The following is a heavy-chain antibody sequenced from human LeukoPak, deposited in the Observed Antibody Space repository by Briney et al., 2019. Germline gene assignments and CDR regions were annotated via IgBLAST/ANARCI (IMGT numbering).Heavy chain of an antibody. J-gene: IGHJ4*02. Sequence: PAGGSLRLSCAASGFTFSSHEMNWVRQAPGKGLEWVSYMSSSGSTIYYADSVKGRFTISRDNAKNSLYPQMNSLRAEDTAVYYCARGPRDGYNDFFDYWGQGTLVTVSS. V-gene: IGHV3-48*03. CDR1: GFTFSSHE. D-gene: IGHD5-24*01. CDR3: ARGPRDGYNDFFDY. CDR2: MSSSGSTI.